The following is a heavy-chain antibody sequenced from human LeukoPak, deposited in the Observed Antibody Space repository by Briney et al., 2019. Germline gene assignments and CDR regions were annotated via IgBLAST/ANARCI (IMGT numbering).Heavy chain of an antibody. CDR3: AREKGDIVVVPAARSWFDP. J-gene: IGHJ5*02. V-gene: IGHV1-69*06. CDR1: GGTFSSYA. CDR2: IIPIFGTA. Sequence: ASVTVSCTASGGTFSSYAISWVRQAPGQGLEWMGGIIPIFGTANYAQKFQGRVTITADKSTSTAYMELSSLRSEDTAVYYCAREKGDIVVVPAARSWFDPWGQGTMVTVSS. D-gene: IGHD2-2*01.